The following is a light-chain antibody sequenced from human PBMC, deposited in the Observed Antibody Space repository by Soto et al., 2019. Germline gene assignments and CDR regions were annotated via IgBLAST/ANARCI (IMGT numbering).Light chain of an antibody. CDR2: GAS. CDR1: QNVRTF. J-gene: IGKJ1*01. Sequence: KASQNVRTFLDWYQQTPGQAPRLLIYGASNRATGIPARFSGCFSGTDFTHIVLRLQHDGFAVYYCQQRRRLPAWRLGEGTKVDIK. CDR3: QQRRRLPAWR. V-gene: IGKV3-11*01.